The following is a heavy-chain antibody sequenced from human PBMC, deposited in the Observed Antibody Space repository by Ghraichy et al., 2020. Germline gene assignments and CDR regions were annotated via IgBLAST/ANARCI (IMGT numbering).Heavy chain of an antibody. Sequence: LSLTCAASGFTFSSYWMHWVRQAPGKGLVWVSRIDSDGSSRSYADSVRGRFTISRDNAKNTLYLQMNSLRVEDTAVYYCARGYSNSAGPFYYYMDVWGIGTTVTVSS. CDR1: GFTFSSYW. J-gene: IGHJ6*03. V-gene: IGHV3-74*01. CDR3: ARGYSNSAGPFYYYMDV. D-gene: IGHD4-11*01. CDR2: IDSDGSSR.